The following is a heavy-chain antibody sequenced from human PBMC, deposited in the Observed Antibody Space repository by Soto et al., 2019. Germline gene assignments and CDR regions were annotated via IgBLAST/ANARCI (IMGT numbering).Heavy chain of an antibody. CDR1: GGTFSSYA. Sequence: QVQLVQSGAEVKKPGSSVKVSCKASGGTFSSYAISWVRQAPGQGLEWMGGIIPIFGTANYAQTFQGSVTITADESTSTAYMELSSMGSEDTAVYYCARDYGIQFRWLDYWGQGTLVTVSS. D-gene: IGHD5-18*01. CDR3: ARDYGIQFRWLDY. CDR2: IIPIFGTA. J-gene: IGHJ4*02. V-gene: IGHV1-69*01.